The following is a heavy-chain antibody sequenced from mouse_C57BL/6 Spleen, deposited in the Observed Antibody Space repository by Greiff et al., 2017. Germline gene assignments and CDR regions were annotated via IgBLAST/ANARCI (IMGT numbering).Heavy chain of an antibody. CDR2: IYPGDGDT. J-gene: IGHJ3*01. CDR3: ARPTVEIYWFAY. D-gene: IGHD1-1*01. V-gene: IGHV1-80*01. Sequence: VQLQQPGAELVKPGASVKISCKASGYAFGSYWLNWVKQRPGKGLEWIGQIYPGDGDTNYNGKFKGKATLTADKASSTAYMQLSGLASEYSAVYFCARPTVEIYWFAYWGQGTLVTVSA. CDR1: GYAFGSYW.